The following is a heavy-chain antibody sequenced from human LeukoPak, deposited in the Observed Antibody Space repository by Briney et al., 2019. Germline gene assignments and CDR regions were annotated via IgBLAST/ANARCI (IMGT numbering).Heavy chain of an antibody. Sequence: PGGSLRLSCAASGFTFSSYGMHWVRQAPGKGLEWVAVISYDGSNKYYADSVKGRFTISRDNSKNTLYLQMNSLRAEDTAVYYCVQWELLRGNWGQGTLVTVSS. CDR3: VQWELLRGN. J-gene: IGHJ4*02. D-gene: IGHD1-26*01. CDR2: ISYDGSNK. CDR1: GFTFSSYG. V-gene: IGHV3-30*03.